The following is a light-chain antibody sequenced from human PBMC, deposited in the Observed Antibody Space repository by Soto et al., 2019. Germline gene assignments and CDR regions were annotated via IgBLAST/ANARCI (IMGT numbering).Light chain of an antibody. J-gene: IGKJ5*01. V-gene: IGKV3-11*01. CDR3: QYYGSSHSNT. Sequence: PGERATLSCRASQSVDSYLVWYQQKPGQAPRLLIFGASNRATGIPARFSGSGSGTDFTLTISSLEPEDFAVYYCQYYGSSHSNTFGQGTRLEIK. CDR2: GAS. CDR1: QSVDSY.